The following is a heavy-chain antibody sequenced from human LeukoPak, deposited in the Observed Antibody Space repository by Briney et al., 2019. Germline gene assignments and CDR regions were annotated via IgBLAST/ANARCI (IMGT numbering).Heavy chain of an antibody. CDR2: IYSGGST. CDR1: GFTVSSNY. Sequence: PGGSLRLSCAASGFTVSSNYMSWVRQAPGKGLEWVSVIYSGGSTYYADSVKGRFTISRHNSKNTLYLQMNSLRAEDTVVYYCASTSSAGLYYYGMDVWGQGTTVTVSS. J-gene: IGHJ6*02. D-gene: IGHD2-2*01. CDR3: ASTSSAGLYYYGMDV. V-gene: IGHV3-53*04.